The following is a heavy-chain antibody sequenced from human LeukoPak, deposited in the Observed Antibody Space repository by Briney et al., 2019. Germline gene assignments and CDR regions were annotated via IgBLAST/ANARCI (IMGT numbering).Heavy chain of an antibody. Sequence: GESLKISCKGSGYSFTSYWIGWGRQMPGKGLEWMGIIYPGDSDTRYSPSFQGQVTISADKSISTAYLQWSSLKASDTAMYYCARGVYGSGSYYSRGYYMDVWGKGTTVTISS. CDR1: GYSFTSYW. J-gene: IGHJ6*03. V-gene: IGHV5-51*01. D-gene: IGHD3-10*01. CDR3: ARGVYGSGSYYSRGYYMDV. CDR2: IYPGDSDT.